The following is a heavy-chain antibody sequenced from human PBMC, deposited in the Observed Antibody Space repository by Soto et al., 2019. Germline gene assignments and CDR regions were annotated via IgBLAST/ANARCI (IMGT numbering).Heavy chain of an antibody. J-gene: IGHJ4*02. CDR3: AKAAGINYFAF. CDR2: ISDGGRFT. D-gene: IGHD2-15*01. Sequence: EVQLLDSGGGLVQPGGSLRLSCAASGFTFSTFAMSWVRQVPGKGLEWVSGISDGGRFTYYADSVKGRFTISRDDSKNTVYLQMNSLRAEDTAIYYCAKAAGINYFAFWGQGSLVIFSS. V-gene: IGHV3-23*01. CDR1: GFTFSTFA.